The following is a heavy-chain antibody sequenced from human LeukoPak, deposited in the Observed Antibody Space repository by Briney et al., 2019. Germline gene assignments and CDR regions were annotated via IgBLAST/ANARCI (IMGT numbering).Heavy chain of an antibody. J-gene: IGHJ5*02. V-gene: IGHV4-39*01. CDR3: ASHQREVVIALRGWFDP. CDR1: GGSISSSSYY. CDR2: IYYSGST. Sequence: PSETLSLTCTVSGGSISSSSYYWGWIRQPPGKGLEWIGSIYYSGSTYYNPSLRSRVTISVDTSRNQFSLKLSSVTAADTAVYYCASHQREVVIALRGWFDPWGQGTLVTVSS. D-gene: IGHD2-21*01.